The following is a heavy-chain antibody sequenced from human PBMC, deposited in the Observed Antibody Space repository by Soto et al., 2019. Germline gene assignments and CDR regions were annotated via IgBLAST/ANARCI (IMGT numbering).Heavy chain of an antibody. Sequence: GGSLRLACAASGFTFSTYAMNWVRQAPGKGLEWVSGISGSGDSTYYADSVKGRFTVSRDNSKNTLYLQMNSLRAEDTAVFYCAKERSSGWSFDYWGQGTLVTVSS. D-gene: IGHD6-19*01. CDR3: AKERSSGWSFDY. V-gene: IGHV3-23*01. CDR2: ISGSGDST. CDR1: GFTFSTYA. J-gene: IGHJ4*02.